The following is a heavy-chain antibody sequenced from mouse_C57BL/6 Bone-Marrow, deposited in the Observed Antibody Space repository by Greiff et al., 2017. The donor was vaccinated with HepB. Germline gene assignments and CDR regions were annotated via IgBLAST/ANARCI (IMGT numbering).Heavy chain of an antibody. Sequence: VHVKQSGPVLVKPGASVKMSCKASGYTFTDYYMNWVKQSHGKSLEWIGVINPYNGGTSYNQKFKGKATLTVDKSSSTAYMELNSLTSEDSAVYYCARDYYGSTWYVDVWGTGTTVTVSS. CDR1: GYTFTDYY. CDR3: ARDYYGSTWYVDV. V-gene: IGHV1-19*01. J-gene: IGHJ1*03. D-gene: IGHD1-1*01. CDR2: INPYNGGT.